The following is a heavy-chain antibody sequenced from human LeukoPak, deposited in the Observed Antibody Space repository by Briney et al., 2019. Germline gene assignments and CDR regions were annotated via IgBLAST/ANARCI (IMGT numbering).Heavy chain of an antibody. D-gene: IGHD3-10*01. CDR2: INPNSGGT. CDR1: GYTFTGYH. Sequence: ASVKVSCKASGYTFTGYHMHWVRQAPGQGLEWMGRINPNSGGTNYAQKFQGRVTMTRDTSISTAYMELSRLRSDDTAVYYCARDRVTIVRGGINLFDYWGQGTLVTVSS. CDR3: ARDRVTIVRGGINLFDY. J-gene: IGHJ4*02. V-gene: IGHV1-2*06.